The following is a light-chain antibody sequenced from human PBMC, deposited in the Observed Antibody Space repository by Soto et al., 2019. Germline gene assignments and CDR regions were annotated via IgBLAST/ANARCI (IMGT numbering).Light chain of an antibody. V-gene: IGKV1-39*01. CDR1: QSVDDW. CDR3: QQDLRPPLT. CDR2: AAS. Sequence: DIHVSQSPSSLSASLVDTVTLTCRASQSVDDWLKWFQQKPGNAPGLLIYAASRLQRGVPSRFSASGSGTDFTLTISSLQPEDFATYYCQQDLRPPLTFGPGTKVDIK. J-gene: IGKJ3*01.